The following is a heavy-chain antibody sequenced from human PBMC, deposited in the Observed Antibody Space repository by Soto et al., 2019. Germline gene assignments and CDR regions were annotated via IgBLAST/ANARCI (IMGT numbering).Heavy chain of an antibody. J-gene: IGHJ3*02. Sequence: EVQLVESGGGLVKPGGSLRLSCAASGFTFSNAWMSWVRQAPGKGLEWVGRIKSKTDGGTTDYAAPVKGRFTISRDNAKNSLYLQMNSLRAEDTALYYCAKLGSELNDAFDIWGQGTMVTVSS. CDR1: GFTFSNAW. CDR3: AKLGSELNDAFDI. CDR2: IKSKTDGGTT. V-gene: IGHV3-15*05. D-gene: IGHD3-10*01.